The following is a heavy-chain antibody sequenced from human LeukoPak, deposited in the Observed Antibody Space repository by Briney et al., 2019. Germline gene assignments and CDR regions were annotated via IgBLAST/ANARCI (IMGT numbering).Heavy chain of an antibody. V-gene: IGHV3-64D*09. D-gene: IGHD3-3*01. CDR2: ISGNGGST. J-gene: IGHJ4*02. CDR1: GFTFSRYS. Sequence: GGSLRLSCSASGFTFSRYSMHWVRQAPGKGLEYVSAISGNGGSTYYADSVKGRFTISRDNSKNTLYLQMSSLRTEDTAIYYCVKAQYDFWSALDYWGQGTLVTVSS. CDR3: VKAQYDFWSALDY.